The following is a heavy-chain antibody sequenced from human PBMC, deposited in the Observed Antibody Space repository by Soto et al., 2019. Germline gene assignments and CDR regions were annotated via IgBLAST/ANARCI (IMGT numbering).Heavy chain of an antibody. CDR1: GFTFSSYA. Sequence: GGSLRLSCAASGFTFSSYAISWVRQAPGKGLEWVSAISGSGGSTYYADSVKGRFTISRDNSKNTLYLQMNSLRAADTAVYYCAKFGITGTTVGFDYWGQGTLVTVSS. V-gene: IGHV3-23*01. CDR2: ISGSGGST. D-gene: IGHD1-20*01. CDR3: AKFGITGTTVGFDY. J-gene: IGHJ4*02.